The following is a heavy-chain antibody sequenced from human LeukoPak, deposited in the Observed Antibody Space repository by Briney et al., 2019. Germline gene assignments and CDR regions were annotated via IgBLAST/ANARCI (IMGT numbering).Heavy chain of an antibody. CDR2: MNPNSGNT. V-gene: IGHV1-8*01. D-gene: IGHD3-9*01. CDR3: ARGARYFDWLLSVLDYYYYMDV. CDR1: GYTFTSYD. Sequence: VAPVKVSCKASGYTFTSYDINWVRQATGQGLEWMGWMNPNSGNTGYAQKFQGRVTMTRNTSISTAYMELSSLRSEDTAVYYCARGARYFDWLLSVLDYYYYMDVWGKGTTVTVSS. J-gene: IGHJ6*03.